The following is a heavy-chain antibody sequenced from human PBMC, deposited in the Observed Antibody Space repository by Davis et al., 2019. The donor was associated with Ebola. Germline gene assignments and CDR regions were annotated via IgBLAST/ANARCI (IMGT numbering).Heavy chain of an antibody. CDR2: ISGSGGST. CDR1: GFTFSSYS. V-gene: IGHV3-23*01. Sequence: GGSLRLSCAASGFTFSSYSMNWVRQAPGKGLEWVSAISGSGGSTYYADSVKGRFTISRDNSKNTLYLQMNSLRAEDTAVYYCAKEAAHCSGGSCLPYYYYYGMDVWGQGTTVTVSS. CDR3: AKEAAHCSGGSCLPYYYYYGMDV. J-gene: IGHJ6*02. D-gene: IGHD2-15*01.